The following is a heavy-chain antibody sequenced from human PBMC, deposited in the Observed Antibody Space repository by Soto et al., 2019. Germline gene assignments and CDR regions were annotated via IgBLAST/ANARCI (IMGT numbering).Heavy chain of an antibody. Sequence: PSETLSLTCTVSGGSTSSSSYYWGWIRQPPGKGLEWIGSIYYSGNTYYNPSLKSRVTISADTSKNQFSLRLSSVTAADTAVFYCARHTYYGDYPDYWGQGSLVTVSS. CDR3: ARHTYYGDYPDY. CDR1: GGSTSSSSYY. CDR2: IYYSGNT. V-gene: IGHV4-39*01. D-gene: IGHD4-17*01. J-gene: IGHJ4*02.